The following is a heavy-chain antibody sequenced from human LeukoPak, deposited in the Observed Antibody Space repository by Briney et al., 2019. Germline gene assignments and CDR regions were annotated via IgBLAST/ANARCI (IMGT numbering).Heavy chain of an antibody. CDR3: ARDSIPLAFDV. CDR1: GGSISSSVYY. V-gene: IGHV4-39*02. CDR2: IFYAGNT. J-gene: IGHJ3*01. Sequence: SETLSLTCTVSGGSISSSVYYWGWVRQPPRKGLERNGTIFYAGNTYYNPSLKSRVTMSVDTSKNQFSLKLTSVTPADSAVYYCARDSIPLAFDVWGQGTMVAVSS. D-gene: IGHD3-3*02.